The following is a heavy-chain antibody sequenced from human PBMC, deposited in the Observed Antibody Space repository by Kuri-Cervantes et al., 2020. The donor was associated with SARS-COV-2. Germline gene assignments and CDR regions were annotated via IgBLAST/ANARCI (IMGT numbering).Heavy chain of an antibody. D-gene: IGHD6-6*01. Sequence: GGSLRLSCAASGFTFSDYYMSWIRQAPWKGLEWVSYISSSSSYTNYADSVKGRFTISRDNAKNSLYLQMNSLRAEDTAVYYCARSPYSSSLIDYWGQGTLVTVSS. CDR2: ISSSSSYT. CDR3: ARSPYSSSLIDY. J-gene: IGHJ4*02. V-gene: IGHV3-11*06. CDR1: GFTFSDYY.